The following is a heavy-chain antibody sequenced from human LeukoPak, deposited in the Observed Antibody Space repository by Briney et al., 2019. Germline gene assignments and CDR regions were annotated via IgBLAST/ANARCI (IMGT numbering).Heavy chain of an antibody. CDR1: GFTFSTYW. CDR2: IKQDGSEK. D-gene: IGHD3-10*01. V-gene: IGHV3-7*01. J-gene: IGHJ4*02. CDR3: ARYSATMVRGAIIGSTDY. Sequence: PGGSLRLSCAASGFTFSTYWMSWVRQAPGKGLEWVGNIKQDGSEKNYVDSVKGRFTISRDNAKNSLYLQMNSLRAEDTAVYYCARYSATMVRGAIIGSTDYWGQGTLVTVSS.